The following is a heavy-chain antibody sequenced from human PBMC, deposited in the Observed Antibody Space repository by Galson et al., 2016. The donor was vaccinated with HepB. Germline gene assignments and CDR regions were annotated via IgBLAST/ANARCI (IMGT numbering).Heavy chain of an antibody. CDR3: PRRGPGYIYDS. Sequence: ETLSLTCTVSGGSISIYDRYWTWIRQPPGAGLEWIGSIHYDGATYYKPSPKSRLPISVDTSNNQFPLRLSSVTAADTAVYYCPRRGPGYIYDSWGQGSLVTVSS. CDR1: GGSISIYDRY. J-gene: IGHJ5*02. D-gene: IGHD5/OR15-5a*01. CDR2: IHYDGAT. V-gene: IGHV4-39*01.